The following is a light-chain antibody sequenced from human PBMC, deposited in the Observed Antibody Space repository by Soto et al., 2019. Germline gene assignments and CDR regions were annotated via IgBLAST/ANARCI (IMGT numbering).Light chain of an antibody. V-gene: IGKV1-5*03. CDR2: QAF. Sequence: DIQMTQSPSTLSASVGDRVTITCRASQSISSSWLAWYQQKPGKAPKLLIYQAFSLERGVPSRFSGSGSGTVFTLTISSLQPDDFAAYYCQQYSTSPLTFVGGTKVEIK. CDR1: QSISSSW. J-gene: IGKJ4*01. CDR3: QQYSTSPLT.